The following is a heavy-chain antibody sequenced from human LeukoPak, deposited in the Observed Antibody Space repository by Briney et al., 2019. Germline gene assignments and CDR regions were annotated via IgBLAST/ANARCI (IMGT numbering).Heavy chain of an antibody. CDR3: AREEATTSDYFDY. J-gene: IGHJ4*02. V-gene: IGHV3-74*01. D-gene: IGHD5-12*01. CDR2: INSDGSST. CDR1: GFTFSSYW. Sequence: PGGSPRLSCAASGFTFSSYWMHWVRQAPGKGLVWVSRINSDGSSTSYADSVKGRFTISRDNAKNTLYLQMNSLRAEDTAVYYCAREEATTSDYFDYWGQGTLVTVSS.